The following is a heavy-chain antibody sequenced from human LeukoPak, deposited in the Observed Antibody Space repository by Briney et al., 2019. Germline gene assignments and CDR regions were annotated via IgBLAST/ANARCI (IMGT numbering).Heavy chain of an antibody. V-gene: IGHV3-7*01. Sequence: PGGSLRLSCAASGFTFSSYWMSWVRQAPGKGLEWVANIKQDGSEKYYVDSVKGRFTISRDNAKNSLYLQMNSLRAEDTAVYYCARGGNSSSSGFDYWGQGTLVTVSS. CDR3: ARGGNSSSSGFDY. J-gene: IGHJ4*02. CDR2: IKQDGSEK. D-gene: IGHD6-6*01. CDR1: GFTFSSYW.